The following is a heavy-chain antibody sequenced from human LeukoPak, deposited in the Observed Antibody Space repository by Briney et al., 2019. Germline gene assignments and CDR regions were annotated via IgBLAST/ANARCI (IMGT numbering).Heavy chain of an antibody. V-gene: IGHV4-34*01. CDR2: INHSGST. D-gene: IGHD2-15*01. J-gene: IGHJ4*02. CDR3: ARCAAFNHCSGGSCYPRRKRSRETVLDY. Sequence: SETLSLTCAVYGGSFSGYYWSWIRQPPGKGLEWIGEINHSGSTNYNPSLKSRVTISVDTSKNQFSLKLSSVTAADTAVYYCARCAAFNHCSGGSCYPRRKRSRETVLDYWGQGTLVTVSS. CDR1: GGSFSGYY.